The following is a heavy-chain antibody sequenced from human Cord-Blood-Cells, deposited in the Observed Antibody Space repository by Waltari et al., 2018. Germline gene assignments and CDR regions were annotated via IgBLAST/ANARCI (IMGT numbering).Heavy chain of an antibody. Sequence: QVQLVQSGAGVEKPGSSVKVSCKASRGTVGSYAIRWVRQAPGQGLEWMGGIIPIFGTANYAQKFQGRVTITADESTSTAYMELSSLRSEDTAVYYCARSWNDNWFDPWGQGTLVTVSS. V-gene: IGHV1-69*01. CDR3: ARSWNDNWFDP. CDR1: RGTVGSYA. CDR2: IIPIFGTA. J-gene: IGHJ5*02. D-gene: IGHD1-1*01.